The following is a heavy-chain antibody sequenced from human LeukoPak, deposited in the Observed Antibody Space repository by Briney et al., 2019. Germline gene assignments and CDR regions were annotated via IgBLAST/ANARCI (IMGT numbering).Heavy chain of an antibody. CDR2: IYYSGST. CDR3: ARVAWGGSNFDY. Sequence: SETLSLTCTVSGGSISSSSYYWGWIRQPPGKGLEWIGSIYYSGSTYYNPSLKSRVTISVDTSKNQFSLKLSSVTAADTAVYYCARVAWGGSNFDYWGQGTLVTVSS. J-gene: IGHJ4*02. CDR1: GGSISSSSYY. D-gene: IGHD3-16*01. V-gene: IGHV4-39*07.